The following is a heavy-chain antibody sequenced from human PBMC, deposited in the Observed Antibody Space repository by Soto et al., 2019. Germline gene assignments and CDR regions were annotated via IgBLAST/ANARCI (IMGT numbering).Heavy chain of an antibody. J-gene: IGHJ4*02. CDR3: ARGVPMYSGSYSNEYYFDY. CDR1: GYTFTSYD. D-gene: IGHD1-26*01. Sequence: ASVKVSCKASGYTFTSYDINWVRQATGQGLEWTGWMNPNSGNTGYAQKFQGRVTMTRNTSISTAYMELSSLRSEDTAVYYCARGVPMYSGSYSNEYYFDYWGQGTLVTVSS. CDR2: MNPNSGNT. V-gene: IGHV1-8*01.